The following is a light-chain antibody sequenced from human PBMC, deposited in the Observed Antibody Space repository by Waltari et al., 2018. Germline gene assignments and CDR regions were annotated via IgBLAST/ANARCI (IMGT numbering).Light chain of an antibody. CDR2: HTS. CDR3: QKYDFLPAT. J-gene: IGKJ1*01. V-gene: IGKV3-20*01. CDR1: QGVGKY. Sequence: EIVLTQSPGPLSLSPGGRATLACRASQGVGKYFAWYQRRPGQAPRLLLYHTSIRATGIPDRFSGSGYGTDFSLTISRLEPEDFAVYYCQKYDFLPATFGQGTTVEIK.